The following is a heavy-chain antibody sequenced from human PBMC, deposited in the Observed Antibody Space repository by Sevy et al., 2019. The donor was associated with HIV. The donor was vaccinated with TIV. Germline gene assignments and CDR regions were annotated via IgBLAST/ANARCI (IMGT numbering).Heavy chain of an antibody. Sequence: GGSLRLSCAASGFTFSSYSMNWVRQAPGKGLEWVSSISSSSSYIYYADSVKGRFTISTDNAKNSLYLQMNSLRAEDTAVYYCARAYSSGWYGYFQHWGQGTLVTVSS. J-gene: IGHJ1*01. V-gene: IGHV3-21*01. D-gene: IGHD6-19*01. CDR2: ISSSSSYI. CDR3: ARAYSSGWYGYFQH. CDR1: GFTFSSYS.